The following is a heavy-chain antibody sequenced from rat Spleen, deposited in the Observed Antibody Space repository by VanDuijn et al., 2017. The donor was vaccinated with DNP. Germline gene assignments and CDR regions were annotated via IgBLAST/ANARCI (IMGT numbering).Heavy chain of an antibody. J-gene: IGHJ4*01. CDR1: GFTFSDYY. Sequence: EVQLVESGGGLVQPGRSLKLSCAASGFTFSDYYMAWVRQAPTQGLEWVASISYDGGSTYYRDSVKGRFTISRDNAKSRLYLQMDSLRSEDTATYYCTTGLGYGSYRAMDAWGQGTSVTVSS. CDR2: ISYDGGST. D-gene: IGHD1-3*01. CDR3: TTGLGYGSYRAMDA. V-gene: IGHV5-20*01.